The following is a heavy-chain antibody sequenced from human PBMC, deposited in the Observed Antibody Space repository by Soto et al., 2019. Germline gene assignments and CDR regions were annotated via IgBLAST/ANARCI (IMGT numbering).Heavy chain of an antibody. CDR1: GYTFTNYG. CDR3: VRERRWEALIY. J-gene: IGHJ4*02. CDR2: VSGDNRNT. V-gene: IGHV1-18*01. Sequence: QVQLVQSGVEVKMPGASVKLACKASGYTFTNYGLTWVRQVPGQGLEWIGWVSGDNRNTNYAQKFEDRVIMTTDTSTSTAFMELRSLRPDDTGIYFCVRERRWEALIYWGQGTLLTVSP. D-gene: IGHD1-26*01.